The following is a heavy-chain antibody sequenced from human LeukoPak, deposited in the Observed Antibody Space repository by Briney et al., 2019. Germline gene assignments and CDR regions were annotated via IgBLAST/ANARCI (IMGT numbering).Heavy chain of an antibody. Sequence: PGGPLRLSCAASGFTFSSYSMNWVRHAPGRGLEWVSSISSSSSYIYYADSGKGRFTISRDNAKNSLYLQMNSLRAEDTAVYYCARLGSGYYSGYVFDYWGQGTLVTVSS. CDR3: ARLGSGYYSGYVFDY. CDR1: GFTFSSYS. D-gene: IGHD5-12*01. V-gene: IGHV3-21*01. J-gene: IGHJ4*02. CDR2: ISSSSSYI.